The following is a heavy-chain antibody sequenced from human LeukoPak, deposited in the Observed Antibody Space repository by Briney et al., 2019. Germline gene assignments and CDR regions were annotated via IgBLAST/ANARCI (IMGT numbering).Heavy chain of an antibody. CDR2: IHSSGNT. CDR3: ARERSMVGGISWFDP. Sequence: PSETLSLTCSVSGGSISSGGFYWSWIRQPPGKGLEWIGYIHSSGNTYYNPSLKSRVFISVDASRNQFSLKVTSVTAADTAVYYCARERSMVGGISWFDPWGQGTLVTVSS. V-gene: IGHV4-30-4*01. J-gene: IGHJ5*02. D-gene: IGHD3-10*01. CDR1: GGSISSGGFY.